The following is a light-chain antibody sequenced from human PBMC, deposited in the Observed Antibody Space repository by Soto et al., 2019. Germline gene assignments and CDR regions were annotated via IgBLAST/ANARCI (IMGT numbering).Light chain of an antibody. CDR2: DAS. J-gene: IGKJ1*01. CDR3: QQYNNWPPWT. CDR1: QSVRSN. V-gene: IGKV3-15*01. Sequence: EIVMTQSLVTLSVSPGERATLSCRASQSVRSNLAWYQQKPGQAPRLLMYDASTRATGIPARFSGSGSGTEFTLTISSLQSEDFAVYYCQQYNNWPPWTFGQGTKVDIK.